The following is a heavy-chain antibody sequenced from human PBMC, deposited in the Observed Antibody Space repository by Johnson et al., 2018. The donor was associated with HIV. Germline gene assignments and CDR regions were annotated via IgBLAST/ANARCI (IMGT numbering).Heavy chain of an antibody. J-gene: IGHJ3*02. D-gene: IGHD3-22*01. CDR3: ARGGARSSGYYSAFDI. CDR2: IRYDGSSK. Sequence: QVQLVESGGGVVQPGGSLRLSCAASAFNFNTYGMDWVRQAPGKGLEWVAFIRYDGSSKYYADSVKGRFTISRDNSKNTLYLQMNSLRAEDTAVYYCARGGARSSGYYSAFDIWGQGTMVTVSS. V-gene: IGHV3-30*02. CDR1: AFNFNTYG.